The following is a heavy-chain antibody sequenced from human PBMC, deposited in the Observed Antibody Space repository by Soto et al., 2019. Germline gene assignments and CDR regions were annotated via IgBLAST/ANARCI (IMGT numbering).Heavy chain of an antibody. V-gene: IGHV4-30-4*01. CDR1: GGSISSGDYY. Sequence: QVQLQESGPGLVKPSQTLSLTCTVSGGSISSGDYYWSWIRQPPGKGLEWIGYIYYSGSTYYNPSHKSRATSSVDTSKNQFSLKLSSVTAADTAVYYCARVGSSIATRPFDYWGQGTLVTVSS. J-gene: IGHJ4*02. CDR2: IYYSGST. CDR3: ARVGSSIATRPFDY. D-gene: IGHD6-6*01.